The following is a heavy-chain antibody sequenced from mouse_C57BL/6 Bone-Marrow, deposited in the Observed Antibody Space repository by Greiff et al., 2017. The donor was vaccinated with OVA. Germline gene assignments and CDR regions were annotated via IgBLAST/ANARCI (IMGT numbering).Heavy chain of an antibody. D-gene: IGHD1-1*01. V-gene: IGHV1-76*01. CDR1: GYTFTDYY. Sequence: VQLQQSGAELVRPGASVKLSCKASGYTFTDYYINWVKQRPGQGLEWIARIYPGSGNTYYNEKFKGKATLTAEKSSSTAYMQLSSLTSEDSAVYFCARQEILRYYFDYWSQGTTLTVSS. J-gene: IGHJ2*01. CDR3: ARQEILRYYFDY. CDR2: IYPGSGNT.